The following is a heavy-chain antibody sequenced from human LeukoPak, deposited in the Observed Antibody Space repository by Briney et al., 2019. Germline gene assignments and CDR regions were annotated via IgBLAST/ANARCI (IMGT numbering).Heavy chain of an antibody. Sequence: ASVKVSCKASGYTFTGYYMHWVRQAPGQGLEWMGRINPNSGGTNYAQQFQGRVTMTRDTSISTAYMELNRLTSDDTVVYYCARSLGGSGSYVVGYWGQGTQVTVSS. V-gene: IGHV1-2*05. CDR3: ARSLGGSGSYVVGY. J-gene: IGHJ4*02. CDR1: GYTFTGYY. D-gene: IGHD3-10*01. CDR2: INPNSGGT.